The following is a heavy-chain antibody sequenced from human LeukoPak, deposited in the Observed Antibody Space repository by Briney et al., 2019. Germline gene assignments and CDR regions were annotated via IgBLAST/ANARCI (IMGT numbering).Heavy chain of an antibody. J-gene: IGHJ3*02. Sequence: GGSLRLSCAASGFTFDDYAMHWVRQAPGKGLEWVSGISWNSGSMGYADSVKGRFTISRDNAKNSLYLQMNSLRAEDTAVYYCAKDYSVGGDAFDIWGQGTMVTVSS. D-gene: IGHD1-26*01. CDR3: AKDYSVGGDAFDI. CDR2: ISWNSGSM. CDR1: GFTFDDYA. V-gene: IGHV3-9*01.